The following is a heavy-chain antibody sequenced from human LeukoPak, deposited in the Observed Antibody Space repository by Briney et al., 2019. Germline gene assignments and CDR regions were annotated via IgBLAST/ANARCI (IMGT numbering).Heavy chain of an antibody. CDR1: GYTFISYG. V-gene: IGHV1-18*01. D-gene: IGHD1-1*01. CDR3: ARGGPGTGDWFDP. Sequence: ASVKVSCKASGYTFISYGISWVRQAPGQGLEWMGWISAYNGNTNYAQKLQGRVTMTRDTSISTAYMELSRLRSDDTAVYYCARGGPGTGDWFDPWGQGTLVTVSS. CDR2: ISAYNGNT. J-gene: IGHJ5*02.